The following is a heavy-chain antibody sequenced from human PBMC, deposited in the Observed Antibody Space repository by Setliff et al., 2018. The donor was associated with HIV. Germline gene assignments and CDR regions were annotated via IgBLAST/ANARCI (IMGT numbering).Heavy chain of an antibody. J-gene: IGHJ4*02. D-gene: IGHD2-21*01. V-gene: IGHV3-23*01. CDR1: GFTFSSYA. Sequence: GGSLRLSCAASGFTFSSYAMSWVRLAPGKGLEWVSVVSGSGANTFYADSVKGRFTTSRDNSKNTLYLQMNRLRVEDTATYYCAKDCGGECYAPDYWGQGTLVTVS. CDR2: VSGSGANT. CDR3: AKDCGGECYAPDY.